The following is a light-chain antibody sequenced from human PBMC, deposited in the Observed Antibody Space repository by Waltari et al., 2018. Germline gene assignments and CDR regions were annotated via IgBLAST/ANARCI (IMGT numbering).Light chain of an antibody. V-gene: IGKV3-20*01. CDR1: QSVSSAY. CDR3: QHYGNSLYT. J-gene: IGKJ2*01. CDR2: GVS. Sequence: ELVLTQSPGTLSLSPGERAALSCRASQSVSSAYLAWYQQKPGQSPRLLFYGVSSRASGIPDRFSGSGSGTDFTLTISRLEPEDFAVYYCQHYGNSLYTFGQGTKLEIK.